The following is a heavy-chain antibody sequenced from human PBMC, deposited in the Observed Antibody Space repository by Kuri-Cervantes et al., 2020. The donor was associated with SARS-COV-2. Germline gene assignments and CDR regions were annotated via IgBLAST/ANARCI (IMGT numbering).Heavy chain of an antibody. J-gene: IGHJ4*02. CDR2: ISAYNGNT. CDR1: GYTFTSYG. V-gene: IGHV1-18*04. CDR3: ARVLRFLEWLPQPQYYFDY. Sequence: ASVKVSCKASGYTFTSYGISWVRQAPGQGLEWMRWISAYNGNTNYAQKLQGRVTITTDTSTSTAYMELRSLRSDGTAVYYCARVLRFLEWLPQPQYYFDYWGQGTLVTVSS. D-gene: IGHD3-3*01.